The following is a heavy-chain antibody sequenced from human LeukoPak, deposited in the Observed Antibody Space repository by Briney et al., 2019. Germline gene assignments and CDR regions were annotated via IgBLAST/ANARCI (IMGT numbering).Heavy chain of an antibody. V-gene: IGHV4-39*01. J-gene: IGHJ4*02. CDR1: GDSLSSETYY. Sequence: SETLSLTCTVSGDSLSSETYYWGWIRQPPGKGLEWIGSLSYSGSTFYNPSLKSRFIIFVDTSKNQFSLKLTSVTAADTAVYYCATTFASAEGLFDSWGQGTLVTVSS. CDR2: LSYSGST. D-gene: IGHD1-14*01. CDR3: ATTFASAEGLFDS.